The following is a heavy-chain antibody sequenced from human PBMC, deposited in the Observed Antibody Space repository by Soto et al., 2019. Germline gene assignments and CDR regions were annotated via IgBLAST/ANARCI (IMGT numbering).Heavy chain of an antibody. Sequence: QVQLQESGPGLVKPSETLSLTCTVSGGSISSYYWSWIRQPPGKGLEWIGYIYYSGSTNYNPSLKGRVTRXXXTXXNHFSLKLTSVTAANTAVYYCAGDGGGYNGWYFDLWGRGTLVTVSS. V-gene: IGHV4-59*01. CDR1: GGSISSYY. J-gene: IGHJ2*01. CDR3: AGDGGGYNGWYFDL. CDR2: IYYSGST. D-gene: IGHD5-12*01.